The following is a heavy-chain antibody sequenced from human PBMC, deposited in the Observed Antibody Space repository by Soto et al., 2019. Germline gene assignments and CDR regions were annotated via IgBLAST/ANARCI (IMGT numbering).Heavy chain of an antibody. CDR3: ARNPYCSSTSCQFDP. D-gene: IGHD2-2*01. Sequence: AAVKVSCKASGYTFTSYGIRWVRQAPGQGLEWMGWISAYNGNTNYAQKLQGRVTMTTDTSTSTAYMELRSLRSDDTAVYYCARNPYCSSTSCQFDPWGQGTLVTVSS. CDR2: ISAYNGNT. V-gene: IGHV1-18*04. J-gene: IGHJ5*02. CDR1: GYTFTSYG.